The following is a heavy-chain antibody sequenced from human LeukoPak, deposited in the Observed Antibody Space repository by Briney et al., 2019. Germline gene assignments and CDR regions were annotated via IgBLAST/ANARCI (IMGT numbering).Heavy chain of an antibody. CDR3: ATSRDFYDTSGYYPYYFDC. D-gene: IGHD3-22*01. Sequence: GGSLRLSWAASGFTFSSYGMHWVRQAPDKGREWVAVMPNDRRNNYYAESVKGRFTISRDNSKNTLYLQMNSLRTEDTAVYYCATSRDFYDTSGYYPYYFDCWGQGTLVTVSS. V-gene: IGHV3-30*03. CDR1: GFTFSSYG. CDR2: MPNDRRNN. J-gene: IGHJ4*02.